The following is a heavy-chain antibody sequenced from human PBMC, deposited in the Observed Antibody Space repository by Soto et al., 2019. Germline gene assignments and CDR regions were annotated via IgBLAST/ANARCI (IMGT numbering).Heavy chain of an antibody. CDR2: ISSSGSTI. J-gene: IGHJ3*02. CDR3: ARGEGSGSYYVAFDI. D-gene: IGHD1-26*01. CDR1: GFTFSSYE. V-gene: IGHV3-48*03. Sequence: EVQLVESGGGLVQPGGSLRLSCAASGFTFSSYEMNWVRQAPGKGLEWVSYISSSGSTIYYADSVKGRFTISRDNARNSVYLQRNSLRAEDTAVYYCARGEGSGSYYVAFDIWGQGTMVTVSS.